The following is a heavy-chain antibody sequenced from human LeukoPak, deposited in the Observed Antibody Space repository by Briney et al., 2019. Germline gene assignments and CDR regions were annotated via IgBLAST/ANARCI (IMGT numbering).Heavy chain of an antibody. V-gene: IGHV3-23*01. CDR3: ANLGGVIVPAGDY. Sequence: GGSLRLSCAASGFTFSSYAMSWVRQAPGKGLEWVSAISGSGGSTYYAGSVKGRFTISRDNSKNTPYLQMNSLRAEDTAVYYCANLGGVIVPAGDYWGQGTLVTVSS. J-gene: IGHJ4*02. D-gene: IGHD3-16*02. CDR2: ISGSGGST. CDR1: GFTFSSYA.